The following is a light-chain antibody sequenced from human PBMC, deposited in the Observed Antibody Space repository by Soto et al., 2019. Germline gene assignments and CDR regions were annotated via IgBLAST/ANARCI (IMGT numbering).Light chain of an antibody. CDR1: QSVSSSY. Sequence: EIVMTQSPGTLSLSPGERATISCRASQSVSSSYLAWYQQKPGEAPRLLIYGASSRATGIPDRFSGSGSGTEFSLTISRLEPEDFAVYYCQQYGNSPPFTFGQGTRLQIK. V-gene: IGKV3-20*01. CDR2: GAS. CDR3: QQYGNSPPFT. J-gene: IGKJ5*01.